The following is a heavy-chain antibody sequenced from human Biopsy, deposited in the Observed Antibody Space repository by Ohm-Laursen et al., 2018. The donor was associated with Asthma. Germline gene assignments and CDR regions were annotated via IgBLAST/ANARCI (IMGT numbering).Heavy chain of an antibody. CDR2: ISYDGRNT. CDR1: GFTFDNYT. V-gene: IGHV3-30*04. D-gene: IGHD2-21*02. J-gene: IGHJ6*02. Sequence: SLRLSCAASGFTFDNYTMHWVRQAPGKGLEWVTIISYDGRNTYYADSVEGRFTISRDNSKNTLFLQMSSLRPEDTAVYYCARGGLHYYEYYGMDVWGQGTTVTISS. CDR3: ARGGLHYYEYYGMDV.